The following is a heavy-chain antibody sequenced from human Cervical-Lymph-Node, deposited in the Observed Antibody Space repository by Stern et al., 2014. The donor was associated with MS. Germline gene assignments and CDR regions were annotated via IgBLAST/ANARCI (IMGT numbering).Heavy chain of an antibody. CDR2: ISQKSDSM. J-gene: IGHJ4*02. Sequence: EVKLVESGGTVIQPGRSLRLACSASGFTFDDYAMHWVRQVPGKGLEWVSGISQKSDSMGYVDAVKGRFTISRDNAKNSLYLQMNSLRPEDTALYYCVRPSHFDLSGHYYSHFDLWGQGTLVTVSS. D-gene: IGHD3-22*01. V-gene: IGHV3-9*01. CDR3: VRPSHFDLSGHYYSHFDL. CDR1: GFTFDDYA.